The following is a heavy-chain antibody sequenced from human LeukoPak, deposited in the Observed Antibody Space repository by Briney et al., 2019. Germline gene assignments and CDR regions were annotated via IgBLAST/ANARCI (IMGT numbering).Heavy chain of an antibody. Sequence: SVKVSCKASGGTFSSYAISWVRQAPGQGLEWMGGIIPIFGTANYAQKFQARVTITTDESTSTAYMELSSLRSEDTAVYYCASMVVAAPKRAGYFDYWGQGTLVTVSS. D-gene: IGHD2-15*01. CDR1: GGTFSSYA. J-gene: IGHJ4*02. CDR2: IIPIFGTA. CDR3: ASMVVAAPKRAGYFDY. V-gene: IGHV1-69*05.